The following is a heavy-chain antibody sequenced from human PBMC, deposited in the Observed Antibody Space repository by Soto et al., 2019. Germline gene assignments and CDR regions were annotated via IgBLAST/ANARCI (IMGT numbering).Heavy chain of an antibody. J-gene: IGHJ5*02. CDR2: IYYSGST. V-gene: IGHV4-31*03. D-gene: IGHD3-10*01. CDR3: ARGEYGARALSWFDP. CDR1: GGSISSGGYY. Sequence: HVQLQESGPGLVKPSQTLSLTCTVSGGSISSGGYYWSWIRQHPGKGLAWIGYIYYSGSTYYNPSLMRRVTMSVDTSKTQFSLKLSSVTAADTAVYYCARGEYGARALSWFDPWGQGTLVTVSS.